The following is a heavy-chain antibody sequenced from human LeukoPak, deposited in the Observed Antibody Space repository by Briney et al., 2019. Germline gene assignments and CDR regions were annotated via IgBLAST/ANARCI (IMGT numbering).Heavy chain of an antibody. CDR1: GGSISSYY. V-gene: IGHV4-59*01. D-gene: IGHD3-22*01. J-gene: IGHJ6*03. CDR3: ARTWAYYDSSANNYYYYYMDV. Sequence: SETLSLTCTVSGGSISSYYWSWIRQPPGKGLEWIGYIYYSGSTNYNPSLKSRVTISVDTSKNQFSLKLSSVTAADTAVYYCARTWAYYDSSANNYYYYYMDVWGKGTTVTISS. CDR2: IYYSGST.